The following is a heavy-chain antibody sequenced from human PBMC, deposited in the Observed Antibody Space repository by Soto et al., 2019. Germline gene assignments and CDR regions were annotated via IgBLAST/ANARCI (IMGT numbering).Heavy chain of an antibody. CDR3: ARDCLVDCSSTCCGDAFDI. V-gene: IGHV4-31*03. J-gene: IGHJ3*02. CDR2: IYYSGST. D-gene: IGHD2-2*01. Sequence: QVQLQESGPGLVKPSQTLSLTCTVSGGSISSGGYYWSWIRQHPGKGLEWIGYIYYSGSTYYNPSLKRRVTISVDTSKNQFSLKLSSVTAADTAVYYCARDCLVDCSSTCCGDAFDIWGQGTMVTVSS. CDR1: GGSISSGGYY.